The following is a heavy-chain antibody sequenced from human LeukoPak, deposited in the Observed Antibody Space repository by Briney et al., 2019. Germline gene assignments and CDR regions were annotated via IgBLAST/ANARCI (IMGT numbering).Heavy chain of an antibody. D-gene: IGHD1-7*01. CDR1: GGSLSSYY. J-gene: IGHJ2*01. CDR2: IYTSGST. Sequence: PSETLSLTCTVSGGSLSSYYWSWIRQPAGKGLEWIGRIYTSGSTNYNPSLKSRVTMSLDASKNQFSLKLSSVTAADTAVYYCARDPGTFDWYFDLWGRGTLVTVSS. V-gene: IGHV4-4*07. CDR3: ARDPGTFDWYFDL.